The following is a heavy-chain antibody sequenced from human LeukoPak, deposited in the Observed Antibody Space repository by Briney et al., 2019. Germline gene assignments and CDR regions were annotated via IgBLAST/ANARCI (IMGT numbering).Heavy chain of an antibody. D-gene: IGHD1-26*01. CDR1: GGSFSGYY. V-gene: IGHV4-34*01. J-gene: IGHJ4*02. CDR2: INHSRST. Sequence: SETLSLTCAVYGGSFSGYYWSWIRQPPGKGLEWIGEINHSRSTNYNPSLKSRVTISVETSTNQFSLKLSSVTAADTAVYYCARALWARGYFDYWGQGTLVTVSS. CDR3: ARALWARGYFDY.